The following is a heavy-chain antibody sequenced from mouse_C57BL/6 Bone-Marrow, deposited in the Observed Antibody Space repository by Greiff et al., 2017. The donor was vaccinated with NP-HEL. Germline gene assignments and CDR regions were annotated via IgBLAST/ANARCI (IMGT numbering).Heavy chain of an antibody. J-gene: IGHJ4*01. D-gene: IGHD2-4*01. Sequence: QVQLQQPGAELVKPGASVKLSCKASGYTFTSYWMHWVKQRPGRGLEWIGRIDPNSGGTKYNEKFKSKATLTVDKPSSTAYMQLSSRTSEDSAFYYCAAGGITTGLNYAMDYWGQGTSVTVSS. V-gene: IGHV1-72*01. CDR1: GYTFTSYW. CDR2: IDPNSGGT. CDR3: AAGGITTGLNYAMDY.